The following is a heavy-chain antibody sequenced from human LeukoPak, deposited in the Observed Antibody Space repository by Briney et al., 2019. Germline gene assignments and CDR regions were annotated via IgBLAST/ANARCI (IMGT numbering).Heavy chain of an antibody. J-gene: IGHJ4*02. D-gene: IGHD3-10*01. CDR1: VYTFTSYD. CDR2: MNPNSGNT. CDR3: ARGSSDLWFGELLYHY. V-gene: IGHV1-8*01. Sequence: ASVKVSCKDSVYTFTSYDINWVRQATGQGLGWVGWMNPNSGNTGYAQKFQGRVTMTRNTSISTAYMELSSLRSEDTAVYYCARGSSDLWFGELLYHYWGQGTLVTVSS.